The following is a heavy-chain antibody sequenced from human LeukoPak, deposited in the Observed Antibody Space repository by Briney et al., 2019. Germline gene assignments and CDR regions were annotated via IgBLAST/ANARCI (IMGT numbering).Heavy chain of an antibody. J-gene: IGHJ5*02. CDR2: MNPNSGNT. CDR1: GYTFTSYY. D-gene: IGHD2-2*01. CDR3: ARKLGYCSSTSCYYWFDP. Sequence: ASVKVSCKASGYTFTSYYMHWVRQATGQGLEWMGWMNPNSGNTGYAQKFQGRVTITRNTSISTAYMELSSLRSEDTAVYYCARKLGYCSSTSCYYWFDPWGQGTLVTVSS. V-gene: IGHV1-8*03.